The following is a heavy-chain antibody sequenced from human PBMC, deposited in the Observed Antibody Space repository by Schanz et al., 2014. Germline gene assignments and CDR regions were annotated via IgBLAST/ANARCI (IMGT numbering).Heavy chain of an antibody. CDR3: ASGVHVSSLQKGLQF. V-gene: IGHV3-48*01. CDR2: IATSSSTR. Sequence: EGQLAESGGGLVQPGGSLRLSCAASGFTFNSYAMTWVRQAPGKGLEWLSYIATSSSTRHYADSVKGRVTISRDNAKNSVSLQMRRLRVEDTAVYYCASGVHVSSLQKGLQFWGRGTLVIVSS. CDR1: GFTFNSYA. D-gene: IGHD3-10*01. J-gene: IGHJ1*01.